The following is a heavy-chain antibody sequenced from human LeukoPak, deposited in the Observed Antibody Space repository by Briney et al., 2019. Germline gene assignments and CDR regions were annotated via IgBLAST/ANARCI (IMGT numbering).Heavy chain of an antibody. CDR2: INSDESST. Sequence: PGGSLRLSCAASGFTFSTYWMHWVRQAPGKGLVWVSRINSDESSTTYADSVKGRFTISRDNSKNTLYLQMNSLRAEDTAVYYCAKDRRYCSGGSCSESFSIFDYWGQGTLVTVSS. D-gene: IGHD2-15*01. J-gene: IGHJ4*02. CDR3: AKDRRYCSGGSCSESFSIFDY. V-gene: IGHV3-74*01. CDR1: GFTFSTYW.